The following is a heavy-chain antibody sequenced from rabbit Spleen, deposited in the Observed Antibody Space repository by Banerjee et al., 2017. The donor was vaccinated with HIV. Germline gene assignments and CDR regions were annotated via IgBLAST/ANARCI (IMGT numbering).Heavy chain of an antibody. Sequence: QSLEEYGGGMVKPGTSLKLTCKASGFFFNTHHYMCWVRQAPGKGLEGIACINVATGKPVYATWAKGRFPISRTSSTTVTLQMTSLTAADTATYFCAIDLAGVIGWNFNLWGPGTLVTVS. CDR3: AIDLAGVIGWNFNL. CDR2: INVATGKP. D-gene: IGHD4-1*01. CDR1: GFFFNTHHY. V-gene: IGHV1S40*01. J-gene: IGHJ4*01.